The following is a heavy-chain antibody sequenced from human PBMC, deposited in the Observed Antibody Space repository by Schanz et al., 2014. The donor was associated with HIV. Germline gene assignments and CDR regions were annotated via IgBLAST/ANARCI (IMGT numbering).Heavy chain of an antibody. CDR2: IGGSRGGT. D-gene: IGHD3-10*01. Sequence: EVQLLESGGGLVQPGGSLRLSCAASGFTFSSYTTTWVRQAPGKGLEWVSGIGGSRGGTYYADSVKGRFTISRDNSKNTMFLQMNSLRVEDTAIYYCAKIRGTRGAYDGMDVWGQGTTVTVS. CDR3: AKIRGTRGAYDGMDV. J-gene: IGHJ6*02. CDR1: GFTFSSYT. V-gene: IGHV3-23*01.